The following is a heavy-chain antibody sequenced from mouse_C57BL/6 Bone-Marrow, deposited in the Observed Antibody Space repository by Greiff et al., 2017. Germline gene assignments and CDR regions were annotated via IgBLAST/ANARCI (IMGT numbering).Heavy chain of an antibody. J-gene: IGHJ1*03. V-gene: IGHV1-18*01. Sequence: VQLQQSGPELVKPGASVKIPCKASGYTFTDYNMDWVKQSPGKSLEWIGDINPNNGGTIYNQKFKGKATLTVDKSSSTAYMELRSLTSEDTAVYYCARGDYYGSSYWYFDVWGTGTTVTVSS. D-gene: IGHD1-1*01. CDR1: GYTFTDYN. CDR3: ARGDYYGSSYWYFDV. CDR2: INPNNGGT.